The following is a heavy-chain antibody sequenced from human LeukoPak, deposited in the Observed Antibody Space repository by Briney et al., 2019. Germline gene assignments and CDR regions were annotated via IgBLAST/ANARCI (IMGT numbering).Heavy chain of an antibody. D-gene: IGHD5-18*01. CDR3: ARGGRGYSYGELDY. V-gene: IGHV1-2*02. J-gene: IGHJ4*02. CDR1: GYIFTGYY. CDR2: INPNSGAT. Sequence: ASVKVSCKASGYIFTGYYLHWVRQAPGQGLEWMAWINPNSGATNYAQKFQGRVTMTRDTSISTAYMELSRLIPDDTAVYYCARGGRGYSYGELDYWGQGTLVTVSS.